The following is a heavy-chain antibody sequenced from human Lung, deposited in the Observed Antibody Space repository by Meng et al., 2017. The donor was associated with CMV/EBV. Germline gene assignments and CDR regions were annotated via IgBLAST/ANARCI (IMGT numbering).Heavy chain of an antibody. CDR1: GFTFSDHH. CDR2: IKKKADSYTT. D-gene: IGHD6-19*01. Sequence: GSLRLSXAASGFTFSDHHMDWVRQAPGRGLEWVGEIKKKADSYTTHYAASVKGRFTISRDDSKNSVYLQLSSLKTEDSAVYYCADLAEAFGMDVWGQGTTVTVSS. V-gene: IGHV3-72*01. CDR3: ADLAEAFGMDV. J-gene: IGHJ6*02.